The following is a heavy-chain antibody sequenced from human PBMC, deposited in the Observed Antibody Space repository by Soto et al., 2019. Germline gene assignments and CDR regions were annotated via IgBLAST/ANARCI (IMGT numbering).Heavy chain of an antibody. V-gene: IGHV5-51*01. CDR3: ARHSPAYYDFWSGYYTSEAWFDP. J-gene: IGHJ5*02. Sequence: GESLKLSCKGSGYSFTSYWIGWVRQMPGRGLEWMGIIYPGDSDTRYSPSFQGQVTISADKSISTAYLQWSSLKASDTAMYYCARHSPAYYDFWSGYYTSEAWFDPWGQGTLVTVSS. CDR2: IYPGDSDT. D-gene: IGHD3-3*01. CDR1: GYSFTSYW.